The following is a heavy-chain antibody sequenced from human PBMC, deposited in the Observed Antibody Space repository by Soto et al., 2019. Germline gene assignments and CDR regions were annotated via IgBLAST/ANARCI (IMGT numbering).Heavy chain of an antibody. V-gene: IGHV3-15*04. CDR1: GFNFSNTW. CDR3: STGRSSNYY. Sequence: EVQLVESGGGLVKPGGSLRLSCAASGFNFSNTWMRWVRQAPGKGLEWVGRIESKADGGTTDYAAPVKGRFTISRDDSKNTLFLQMDSLKTDDTAVYYCSTGRSSNYYWGQGTLVTVSS. CDR2: IESKADGGTT. D-gene: IGHD2-2*01. J-gene: IGHJ4*02.